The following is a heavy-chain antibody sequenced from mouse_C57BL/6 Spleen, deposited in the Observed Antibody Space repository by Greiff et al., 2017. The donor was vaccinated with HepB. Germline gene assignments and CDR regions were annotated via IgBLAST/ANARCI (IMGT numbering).Heavy chain of an antibody. J-gene: IGHJ4*01. V-gene: IGHV1-52*01. CDR1: GYTFTSYW. Sequence: VQLQQPGAELVRPGSSVKLSCKASGYTFTSYWMHWVKQRPIQGLEWIGNIDPSDSETHYNQKFKDKATLTVDKSSSTAYMQLSSLTSEDSAVYYCARSSYYGSSYSYAMDYWGQGTSVTVSS. CDR2: IDPSDSET. D-gene: IGHD1-1*01. CDR3: ARSSYYGSSYSYAMDY.